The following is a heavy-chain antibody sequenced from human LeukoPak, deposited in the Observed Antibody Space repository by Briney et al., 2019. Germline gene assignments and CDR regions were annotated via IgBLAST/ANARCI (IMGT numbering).Heavy chain of an antibody. J-gene: IGHJ4*02. CDR3: ARRSRSGSSRPFDY. D-gene: IGHD1-26*01. CDR1: GYSISSGYY. CDR2: IYHSGST. Sequence: SETLSLTCTVSGYSISSGYYWGWIRQPPGKGLEWIGYIYHSGSTYYNPSLKSRVTISVDTSKNQFSLKLSSVTAADTAVYYCARRSRSGSSRPFDYWGQGTLVTVSS. V-gene: IGHV4-38-2*02.